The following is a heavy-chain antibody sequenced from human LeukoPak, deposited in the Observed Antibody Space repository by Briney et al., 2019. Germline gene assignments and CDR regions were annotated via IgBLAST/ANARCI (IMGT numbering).Heavy chain of an antibody. J-gene: IGHJ4*02. CDR3: ARDGTYSSSLGGFFDY. CDR2: IYYSGST. CDR1: GGSISSYY. V-gene: IGHV4-59*01. D-gene: IGHD6-13*01. Sequence: SETLSLTCTVPGGSISSYYWSWIRQPPGKGLEWNGYIYYSGSTNYNPSLKSRGTISVDTYKTQISLRLSSVTAAETAVYYCARDGTYSSSLGGFFDYWGQGTLVTVSS.